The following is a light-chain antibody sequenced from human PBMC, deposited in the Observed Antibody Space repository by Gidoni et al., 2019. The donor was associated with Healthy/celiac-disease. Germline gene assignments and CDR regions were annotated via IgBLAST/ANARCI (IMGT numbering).Light chain of an antibody. CDR2: GAS. Sequence: EIVLTQSPGTLSLSPGERATLSCRASQSVSSSYLAWYQQKPGQAPRLLIYGASRRATGIPDRFSGSGSGTDFTLNISRLEPEDFAVYYCQQYGSSPRTFGQGTKLEIK. J-gene: IGKJ2*01. CDR3: QQYGSSPRT. CDR1: QSVSSSY. V-gene: IGKV3-20*01.